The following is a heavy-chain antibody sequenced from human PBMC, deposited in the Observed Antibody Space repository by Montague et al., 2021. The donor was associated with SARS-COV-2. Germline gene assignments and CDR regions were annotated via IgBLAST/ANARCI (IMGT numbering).Heavy chain of an antibody. CDR2: TYYRSKWYN. Sequence: CAISGDSVSSNSATWNWVRQSPSRGLEWLGRTYYRSKWYNDYAVSVRGRVTINPDTSKNQFSLQLNSVTPEDTAIYYCTSGREGNYNVTDVWGQGTTVTVFS. V-gene: IGHV6-1*01. D-gene: IGHD1-1*01. J-gene: IGHJ6*02. CDR1: GDSVSSNSAT. CDR3: TSGREGNYNVTDV.